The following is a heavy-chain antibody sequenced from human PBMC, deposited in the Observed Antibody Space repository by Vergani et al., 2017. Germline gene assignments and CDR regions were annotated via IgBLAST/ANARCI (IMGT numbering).Heavy chain of an antibody. Sequence: EVQLVESGGGLVQPGRSLRLSCAASGFTFDDYAMHWVRQAPGKGLEWVSGISWNSGSIGYADYVKGRFTISRDNAKNSLYLQMNSLRAEDTALYYCAKSPAVPDYFDYWGQGTLVTVSS. CDR1: GFTFDDYA. V-gene: IGHV3-9*01. CDR2: ISWNSGSI. D-gene: IGHD2-2*01. CDR3: AKSPAVPDYFDY. J-gene: IGHJ4*02.